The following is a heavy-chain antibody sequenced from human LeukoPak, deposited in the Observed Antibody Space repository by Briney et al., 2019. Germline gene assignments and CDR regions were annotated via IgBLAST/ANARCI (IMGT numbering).Heavy chain of an antibody. CDR2: ISSSSSTI. CDR1: GFTFSSYS. D-gene: IGHD1-26*01. J-gene: IGHJ3*02. CDR3: ARDGELGSPADAFDI. V-gene: IGHV3-48*04. Sequence: GGSLRLSCAASGFTFSSYSMNWVRQAPGKGLEWVSYISSSSSTIYYADSVKGRFTISRNNAKRSLYLQMNSLRAEDTAVHYCARDGELGSPADAFDIWGQGTMVTVSS.